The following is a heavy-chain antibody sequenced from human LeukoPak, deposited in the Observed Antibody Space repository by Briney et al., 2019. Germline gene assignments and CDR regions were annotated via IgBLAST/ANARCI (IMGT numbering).Heavy chain of an antibody. CDR1: GFTFSSYA. CDR3: AKRIGGVNSFDH. J-gene: IGHJ4*02. D-gene: IGHD3-16*01. V-gene: IGHV3-23*01. CDR2: ISGSSDTT. Sequence: GGSLRLSCAGSGFTFSSYAMSWVRQAPGKGLEWVSVISGSSDTTYYADSVKGRFIISRDNSKNALYLQMNSLRAEDTAVYYCAKRIGGVNSFDHWGQGTLVTVSS.